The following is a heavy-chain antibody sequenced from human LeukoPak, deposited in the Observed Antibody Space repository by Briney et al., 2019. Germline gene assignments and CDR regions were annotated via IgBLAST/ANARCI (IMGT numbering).Heavy chain of an antibody. V-gene: IGHV1-69*06. CDR3: ARGRYFDFYATFDY. CDR1: GGTFSSYA. D-gene: IGHD3-9*01. CDR2: IIPIFGTA. J-gene: IGHJ4*02. Sequence: SVKVSCKASGGTFSSYAISWVRQAPGQGLEWMGGIIPIFGTANYAQKFQVRVTITADKSPSTAYMELSSLRSEDTAVYYCARGRYFDFYATFDYWGQGTLVTVSS.